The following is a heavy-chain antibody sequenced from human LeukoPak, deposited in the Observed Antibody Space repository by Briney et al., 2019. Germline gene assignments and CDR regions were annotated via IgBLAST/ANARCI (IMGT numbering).Heavy chain of an antibody. J-gene: IGHJ6*02. Sequence: GESLKISCKGSGYSFTSYWIGWVRQMPGKGLEWMGIIYPGDSDTRYIPSFQGQVTISADKSISTAYLQWSSLKASDTAMYYCARHPHDYGDYSYYYYYGMDVWGQGTTVTVSS. V-gene: IGHV5-51*01. CDR2: IYPGDSDT. D-gene: IGHD4-17*01. CDR1: GYSFTSYW. CDR3: ARHPHDYGDYSYYYYYGMDV.